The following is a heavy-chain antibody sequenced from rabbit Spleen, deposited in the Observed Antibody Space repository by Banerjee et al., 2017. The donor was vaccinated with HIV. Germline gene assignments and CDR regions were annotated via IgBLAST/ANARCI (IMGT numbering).Heavy chain of an antibody. CDR1: GFSFSTSYD. J-gene: IGHJ4*01. Sequence: QQQLVESGGGLVKPGASLTLTCTASGFSFSTSYDMCWVRQAPGKGLEWIGYIDPIFGITYFANWVNGRFTISSHNAQNTLFLELNSLTAADTATYFCVREVAAKFSLWGPGTLVTVS. V-gene: IGHV1S43*01. CDR2: IDPIFGIT. CDR3: VREVAAKFSL. D-gene: IGHD4-1*01.